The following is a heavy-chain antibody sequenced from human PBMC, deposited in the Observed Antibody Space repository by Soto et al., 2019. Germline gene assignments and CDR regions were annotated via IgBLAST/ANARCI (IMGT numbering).Heavy chain of an antibody. V-gene: IGHV3-21*01. J-gene: IGHJ4*02. CDR2: ISSSGSYI. CDR3: ARDRARNFDY. CDR1: GFTXSSYT. Sequence: GGSLRLSCAASGFTXSSYTMNWVRQAPGKGLEWVSSISSSGSYIYYADSVKGRFTISRDNVKNSLYLQMNSLRAEDTAVYYCARDRARNFDYWGQGTLVTVSS.